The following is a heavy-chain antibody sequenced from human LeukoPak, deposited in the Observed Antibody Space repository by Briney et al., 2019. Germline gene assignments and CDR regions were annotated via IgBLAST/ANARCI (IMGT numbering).Heavy chain of an antibody. D-gene: IGHD3-10*01. CDR3: ARHFTVLFDAFDI. V-gene: IGHV4-39*01. CDR2: IYYSGST. CDR1: GGSISSYY. J-gene: IGHJ3*02. Sequence: SETLSLTCTVSGGSISSYYWGWIRQPPGKGLEWIGSIYYSGSTYYNPSLKSRVTISVDTSKNQCSLKLSSVTAADTAVYYCARHFTVLFDAFDIWGQGTMVTVSS.